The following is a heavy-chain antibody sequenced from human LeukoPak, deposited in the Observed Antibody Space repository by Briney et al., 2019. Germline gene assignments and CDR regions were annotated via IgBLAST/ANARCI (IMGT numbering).Heavy chain of an antibody. Sequence: GGSLRLSCAASGFTFSGNWMHWVRQAPGKGLVWVGRISSDGSSTSYADCVKGRFTISRDNAKNTLYLQMNSLRAEDTAVYYCARGYYDSSGYDPFGYWGQGTLVTVSS. CDR3: ARGYYDSSGYDPFGY. CDR1: GFTFSGNW. CDR2: ISSDGSST. D-gene: IGHD3-22*01. V-gene: IGHV3-74*01. J-gene: IGHJ4*02.